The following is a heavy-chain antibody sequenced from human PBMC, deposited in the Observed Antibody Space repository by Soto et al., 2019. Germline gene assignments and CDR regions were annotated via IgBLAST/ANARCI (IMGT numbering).Heavy chain of an antibody. J-gene: IGHJ5*02. V-gene: IGHV4-34*01. D-gene: IGHD6-19*01. CDR2: INHSGST. CDR1: GGSFSGYY. Sequence: PSETLSLTCAVYGGSFSGYYWSWIRQPPGKGLEWIGEINHSGSTNYNPSLKSRVTISVDTSKNQFSLKLSSVTAADTAVYYCARKWQVRGWFDPWGQGTLVTVSS. CDR3: ARKWQVRGWFDP.